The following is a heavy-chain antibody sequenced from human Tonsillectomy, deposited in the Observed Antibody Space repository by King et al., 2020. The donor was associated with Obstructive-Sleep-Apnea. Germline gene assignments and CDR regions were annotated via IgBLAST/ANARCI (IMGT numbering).Heavy chain of an antibody. D-gene: IGHD3-9*01. J-gene: IGHJ3*02. Sequence: VQLVESGGGLVKPGGSLRLSCAASGFTFSSYSMNWVRQAPGKGLEWVSSISSSSSYIYYADSVKGRFTISRDNAKNSLYLQMNSLRAEDTAVYYCARTYYDILTGYFRYSPGAFDIWGQGTMVTVSS. V-gene: IGHV3-21*01. CDR1: GFTFSSYS. CDR3: ARTYYDILTGYFRYSPGAFDI. CDR2: ISSSSSYI.